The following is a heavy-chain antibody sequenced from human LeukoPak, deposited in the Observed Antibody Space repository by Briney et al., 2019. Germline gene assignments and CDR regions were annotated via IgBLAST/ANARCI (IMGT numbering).Heavy chain of an antibody. CDR2: ISSSGSTI. CDR1: EFSVGSNY. CDR3: ARARMVRGTNWFDP. D-gene: IGHD3-10*01. V-gene: IGHV3-48*03. J-gene: IGHJ5*02. Sequence: GGSLRLSCAASEFSVGSNYMNWVRQAPGEGLEWVSYISSSGSTIYYADSVKGRFTISRDNAKNSLYLQMNSLRAEDTAVYYCARARMVRGTNWFDPWGQGTLVTVSS.